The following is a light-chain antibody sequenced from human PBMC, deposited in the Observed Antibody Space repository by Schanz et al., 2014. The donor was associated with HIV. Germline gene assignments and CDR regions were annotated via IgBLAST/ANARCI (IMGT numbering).Light chain of an antibody. CDR1: QSVSSQ. CDR3: QLRSGRPPNYT. J-gene: IGKJ2*01. V-gene: IGKV3-11*01. CDR2: GAS. Sequence: EIVMTQSPATLSLSPGERATLSCRASQSVSSQLAWYQQRPGQAPRLLIYGASTRATGIPDRFSGSGSGTDVTLTISRLEPEDFAVYYCQLRSGRPPNYTFGQGTKVEIK.